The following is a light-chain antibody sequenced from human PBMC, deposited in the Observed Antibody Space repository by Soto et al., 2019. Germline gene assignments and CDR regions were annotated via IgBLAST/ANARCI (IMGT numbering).Light chain of an antibody. CDR1: QSVSSN. CDR2: GAS. V-gene: IGKV3-15*01. Sequence: EIVLTPSPATLSVSPGERATLSCRASQSVSSNLAWYQQKPGQAPRLLIYGASTRATGIPARFSGSGSGTEFTLTISSLQSEDFAVYYCQQYNNWTWTFGQGTKVDIK. J-gene: IGKJ1*01. CDR3: QQYNNWTWT.